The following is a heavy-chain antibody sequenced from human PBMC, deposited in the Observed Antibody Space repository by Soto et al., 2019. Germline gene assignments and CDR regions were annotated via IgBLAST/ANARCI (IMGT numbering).Heavy chain of an antibody. D-gene: IGHD3-3*01. Sequence: PSETLSLTCTVSGGSISSYYWSWIRQPPGKGLEWIGYIYYSGSTNYNPSLKSRVTISVDTSKNQFSLKLSSVTAADTAVYYCARTEGFLGWLPTKAPNWFYPWGQGTLVTVSS. J-gene: IGHJ5*02. CDR2: IYYSGST. CDR1: GGSISSYY. V-gene: IGHV4-59*08. CDR3: ARTEGFLGWLPTKAPNWFYP.